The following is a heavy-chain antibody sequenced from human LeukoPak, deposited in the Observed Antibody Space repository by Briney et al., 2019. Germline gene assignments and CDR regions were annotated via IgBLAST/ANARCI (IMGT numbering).Heavy chain of an antibody. Sequence: GGSLRLSCAASGFTFSSYAMHWVRQAPGKGLEWVAVISYDGSNKYYADSVKGRFTISRDNSKNTLYLQMNSLRAEDTAVYYCARESPPDTAMAATFGYWGQGTLVTVSS. CDR3: ARESPPDTAMAATFGY. V-gene: IGHV3-30-3*01. CDR2: ISYDGSNK. J-gene: IGHJ4*02. D-gene: IGHD5-18*01. CDR1: GFTFSSYA.